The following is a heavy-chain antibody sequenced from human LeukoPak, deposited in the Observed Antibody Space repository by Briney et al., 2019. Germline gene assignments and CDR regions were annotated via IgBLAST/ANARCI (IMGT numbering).Heavy chain of an antibody. CDR2: INPSGGST. J-gene: IGHJ5*02. D-gene: IGHD3-10*01. CDR3: AREGFRYGSGSYSRNWFDP. CDR1: GYTFTSYY. V-gene: IGHV1-46*01. Sequence: ASVKVSCKASGYTFTSYYMHWVRQAPGQGLGWMGIINPSGGSTSYAQKFQGRVTMTRDTSTSTVYMELSSLRSEDTAVYYCAREGFRYGSGSYSRNWFDPWGQGTLVTVSS.